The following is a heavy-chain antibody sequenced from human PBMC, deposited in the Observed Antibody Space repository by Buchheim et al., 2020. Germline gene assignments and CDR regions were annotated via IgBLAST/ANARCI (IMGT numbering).Heavy chain of an antibody. D-gene: IGHD4-17*01. CDR3: ARKTPLDGDYHFDY. Sequence: QVQLVESGGGVVQPGRSLRLSCAASGFTFSSYAMHWVRQAPGKGLEWVAVISYDGSNKYYADSVKGRFTISRDNSKNTLYLQMNSLRAEDTAVYYCARKTPLDGDYHFDYWGQGTL. V-gene: IGHV3-30-3*01. CDR1: GFTFSSYA. CDR2: ISYDGSNK. J-gene: IGHJ4*02.